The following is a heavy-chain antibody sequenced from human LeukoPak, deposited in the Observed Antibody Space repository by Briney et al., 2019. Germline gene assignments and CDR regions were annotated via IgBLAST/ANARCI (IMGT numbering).Heavy chain of an antibody. V-gene: IGHV4-34*01. CDR1: GGSFSGYY. D-gene: IGHD2-2*01. J-gene: IGHJ4*02. CDR3: ASQGRNYCSSTSCYPVDY. CDR2: INHSGST. Sequence: SETLSLTCAVYGGSFSGYYWSWIRQPPGEGLEWIGEINHSGSTNYNPSLKSRVTISVDTSKNQFSLKLSSVTAADTAVYYCASQGRNYCSSTSCYPVDYWGQGTLVTVSS.